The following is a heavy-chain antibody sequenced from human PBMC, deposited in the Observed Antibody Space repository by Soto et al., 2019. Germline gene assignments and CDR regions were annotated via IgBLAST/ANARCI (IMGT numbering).Heavy chain of an antibody. CDR2: ISAAGDP. CDR1: GFTFRNYD. Sequence: EVQLVESGGGLVQPGGSLRLSCEASGFTFRNYDMHWVRQGTGKGLEWVSGISAAGDPDYADSVEGRFTISRENAQNSFFLQMTSRRAGDTAVYYCARTDRDFYGLDVWGQGTTVIVSS. CDR3: ARTDRDFYGLDV. J-gene: IGHJ6*02. V-gene: IGHV3-13*05.